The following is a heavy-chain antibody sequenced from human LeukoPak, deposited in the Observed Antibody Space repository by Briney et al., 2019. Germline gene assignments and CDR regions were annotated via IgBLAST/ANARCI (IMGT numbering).Heavy chain of an antibody. J-gene: IGHJ4*02. Sequence: PSETLSLTCTVSGGSISSSSYYWGWIRQPPGKGLQWIGTIYYRGSTYYNPSLKSRATISVDTSKNQFSLKLSSVTAADTAVYYCARGERYSSGWYGEYYFDYWGQGTLVTVSS. CDR3: ARGERYSSGWYGEYYFDY. CDR1: GGSISSSSYY. V-gene: IGHV4-39*01. D-gene: IGHD6-19*01. CDR2: IYYRGST.